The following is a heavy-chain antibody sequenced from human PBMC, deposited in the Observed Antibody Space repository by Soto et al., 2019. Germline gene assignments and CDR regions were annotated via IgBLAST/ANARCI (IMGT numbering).Heavy chain of an antibody. V-gene: IGHV4-34*10. D-gene: IGHD4-4*01. CDR3: ARDLENRATVTTRHYYYYYMDV. Sequence: SETLSLTCAVYGGSFSGYYWSWIRQPPGKGLEWIGEINHSGSTNYNPSLKSRVTMTRDTSISTAYMELSRLRSDDTAVYYCARDLENRATVTTRHYYYYYMDVWGKGTTVTVSS. CDR1: GGSFSGYY. CDR2: INHSGST. J-gene: IGHJ6*03.